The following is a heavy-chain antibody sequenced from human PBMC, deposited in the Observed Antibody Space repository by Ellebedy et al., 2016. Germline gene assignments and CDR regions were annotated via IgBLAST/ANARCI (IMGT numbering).Heavy chain of an antibody. D-gene: IGHD6-13*01. CDR1: GFTFSSFA. CDR3: ARGIGAAATYRVDY. J-gene: IGHJ4*02. V-gene: IGHV3-30-3*01. CDR2: ISYDGTNK. Sequence: GESLKISXAASGFTFSSFALHWVRQAPGKGLEWVALISYDGTNKFYADSVKGRFTISRDNSKNTLYLEMNSLRVEDTAVYYCARGIGAAATYRVDYWGQGTLVTVSS.